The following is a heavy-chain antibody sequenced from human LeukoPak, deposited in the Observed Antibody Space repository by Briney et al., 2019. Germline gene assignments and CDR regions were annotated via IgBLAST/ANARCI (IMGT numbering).Heavy chain of an antibody. J-gene: IGHJ4*02. CDR2: INSDGRST. Sequence: PGGSLRLSCAASGFTFSSYWMHWVRQAPGKGLVWVSRINSDGRSTNYADSVKGRFTISRDNAKNTLYLQTNSLRAEDTAVYYCARGYNSSKMVSDPYYFDYWGQGTLVTVSS. V-gene: IGHV3-74*01. CDR1: GFTFSSYW. CDR3: ARGYNSSKMVSDPYYFDY. D-gene: IGHD6-6*01.